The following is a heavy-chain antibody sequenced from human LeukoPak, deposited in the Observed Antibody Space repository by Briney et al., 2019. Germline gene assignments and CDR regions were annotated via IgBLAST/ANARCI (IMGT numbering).Heavy chain of an antibody. CDR1: GGTFSSYA. J-gene: IGHJ4*02. V-gene: IGHV1-69*05. CDR3: ARDRYDERRGNQYYFDY. Sequence: SVKVSCKASGGTFSSYAISWVRQAPGQGLEWMGGIIPILGTANYAQKFQGRVTITTDESTSTAYMELSSLRSEDTAVYYCARDRYDERRGNQYYFDYWGQGTLVTVSS. CDR2: IIPILGTA. D-gene: IGHD1-1*01.